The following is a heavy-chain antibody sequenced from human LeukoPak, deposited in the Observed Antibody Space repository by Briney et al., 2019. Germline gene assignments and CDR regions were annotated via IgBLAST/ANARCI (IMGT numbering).Heavy chain of an antibody. V-gene: IGHV4-34*01. J-gene: IGHJ4*02. D-gene: IGHD3-10*01. CDR3: AIWFGELLYSYYFDY. Sequence: SEALSLTCAVSGGSFSGYYWSWIRQPPGKGLEWIGEINDTGSTNYNPSLKSRVTISVDTSKNQFSLKLSSVTAADTAVYYCAIWFGELLYSYYFDYWGQGTLVTVSS. CDR1: GGSFSGYY. CDR2: INDTGST.